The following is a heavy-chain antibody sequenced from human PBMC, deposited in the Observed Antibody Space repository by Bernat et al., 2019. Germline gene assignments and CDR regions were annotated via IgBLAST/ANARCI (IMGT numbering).Heavy chain of an antibody. CDR1: GGSISSSSYY. D-gene: IGHD6-19*01. CDR2: IYYSGST. CDR3: ARPFGPPHSSGWYR. J-gene: IGHJ4*02. Sequence: SLTCTVSGGSISSSSYYWGWIRQPPGKGLEWIGSIYYSGSTYYNPSLKSRVTISVDTSKNQFSLKLSSVTAADTAVYYCARPFGPPHSSGWYRWGQGTLVTVSS. V-gene: IGHV4-39*01.